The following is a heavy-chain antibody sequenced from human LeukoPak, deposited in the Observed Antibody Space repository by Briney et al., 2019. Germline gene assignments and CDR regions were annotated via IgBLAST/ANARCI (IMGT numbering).Heavy chain of an antibody. D-gene: IGHD3-22*01. CDR3: ARDWDSSGYPVDY. CDR2: IGTAGDT. Sequence: SGGSLRLSCAASGFTFSSYDMHWVRQATGKGLEWVSAIGTAGDTYYPGSVKGRFTISRDNSKNTLYLQMNSLRAEDTAVYYCARDWDSSGYPVDYWGQGTLVTVSS. CDR1: GFTFSSYD. J-gene: IGHJ4*02. V-gene: IGHV3-13*01.